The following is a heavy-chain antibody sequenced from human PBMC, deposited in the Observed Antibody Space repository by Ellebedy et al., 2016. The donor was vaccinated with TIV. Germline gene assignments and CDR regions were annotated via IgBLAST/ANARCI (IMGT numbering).Heavy chain of an antibody. J-gene: IGHJ4*02. Sequence: GESLKISCVASGFIFSNFDMPWVRQAPGKGLEWLTRISYDGKNQYYEDSVKGRFSISRDNSKHTLYLQMNSLRADDSAVFYCAKLDSYDVLTGEDYWGQGTLVTVSS. CDR2: ISYDGKNQ. D-gene: IGHD3-9*01. V-gene: IGHV3-30*18. CDR3: AKLDSYDVLTGEDY. CDR1: GFIFSNFD.